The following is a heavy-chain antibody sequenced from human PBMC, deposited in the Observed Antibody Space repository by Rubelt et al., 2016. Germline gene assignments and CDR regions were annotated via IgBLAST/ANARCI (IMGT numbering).Heavy chain of an antibody. J-gene: IGHJ3*02. CDR3: ARRGKTYYFDHDSFDI. Sequence: QVQLQESGPGLVKPSETLSLTCTVSGGSIRSYYWSWIRQPPGKGLEWIGYISYSGSTNYNPSLKSPVSISVDTSKKQFSPKLGSVTAAYTAVYYCARRGKTYYFDHDSFDIWGQGTMVTVSS. V-gene: IGHV4-59*08. CDR1: GGSIRSYY. D-gene: IGHD3-22*01. CDR2: ISYSGST.